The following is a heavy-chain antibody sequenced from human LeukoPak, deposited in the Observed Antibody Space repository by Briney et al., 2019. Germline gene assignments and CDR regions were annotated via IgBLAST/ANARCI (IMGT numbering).Heavy chain of an antibody. CDR2: IWYDGSNK. CDR3: ARDPHDSSGYYPEPYYFDY. J-gene: IGHJ4*02. D-gene: IGHD3-22*01. Sequence: GGSLRLSCAASGFTFSSYGMHWVRQAPGKGLEWVAVIWYDGSNKYYADSVKGRFTISRDNSKNTLYLQMNSLRAEDTAVYYRARDPHDSSGYYPEPYYFDYWGQGTLVTVSS. V-gene: IGHV3-33*01. CDR1: GFTFSSYG.